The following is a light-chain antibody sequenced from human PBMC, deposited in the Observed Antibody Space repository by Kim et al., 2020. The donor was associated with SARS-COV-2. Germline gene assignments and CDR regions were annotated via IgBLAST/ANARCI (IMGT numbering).Light chain of an antibody. Sequence: SVAPGERPTLSGRASQSVSSNLAWYQQKPGQAPRLLISGASTRATGIPARFSGSGSGTEFTLTISSLQSEDFAVYYCQQYNDWLTFGGGTKVDIK. CDR3: QQYNDWLT. CDR2: GAS. J-gene: IGKJ4*01. V-gene: IGKV3-15*01. CDR1: QSVSSN.